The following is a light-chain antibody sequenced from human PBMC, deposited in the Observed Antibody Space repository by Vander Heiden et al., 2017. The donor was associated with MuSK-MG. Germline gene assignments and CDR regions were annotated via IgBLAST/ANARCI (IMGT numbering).Light chain of an antibody. Sequence: DIVMTQSPDSLAVSLGERATINCKSSQSVFYSSNNRNYLAWFQQKPGQPPKLLLYWASTRESGVPDRFSGSGSGTDFTLAISSLQAEDVAVYFCQQVDSGPNTFGGGTKVEI. CDR3: QQVDSGPNT. CDR1: QSVFYSSNNRNY. V-gene: IGKV4-1*01. J-gene: IGKJ4*01. CDR2: WAS.